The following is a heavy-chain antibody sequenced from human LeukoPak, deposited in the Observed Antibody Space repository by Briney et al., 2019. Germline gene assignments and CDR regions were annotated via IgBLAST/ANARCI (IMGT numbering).Heavy chain of an antibody. CDR2: IYYSGST. CDR1: GGSIXXYY. CDR3: ARVRSGWPYYYYGMDV. Sequence: GGSIXXYYWRWXRXPPGKGLEWIGYIYYSGSTNYNPSLKSRVTISVDTSKNQFSLKLSSVTAADTAMYYCARVRSGWPYYYYGMDVWGQGTTVTVSS. D-gene: IGHD5-24*01. J-gene: IGHJ6*02. V-gene: IGHV4-59*01.